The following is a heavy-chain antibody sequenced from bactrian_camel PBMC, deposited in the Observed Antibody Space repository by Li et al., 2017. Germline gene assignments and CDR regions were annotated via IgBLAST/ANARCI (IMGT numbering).Heavy chain of an antibody. J-gene: IGHJ4*01. CDR2: IRSDGRI. D-gene: IGHD3*01. V-gene: IGHV3S55*01. CDR1: GLTFDGSD. Sequence: HVQLVESGGGSVQAGGSLMLSCTGSGLTFDGSDMGWYRQGLGNECELVSAIRSDGRIYYAESVKGKFTISKDNTKNILYLQMNALKPEDTGMYYCAAEEPRGGSCLLEYSNYWGQGTQVTVS. CDR3: AAEEPRGGSCLLEYSNY.